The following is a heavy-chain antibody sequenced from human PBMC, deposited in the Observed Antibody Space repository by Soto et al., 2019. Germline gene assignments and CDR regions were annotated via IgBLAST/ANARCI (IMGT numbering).Heavy chain of an antibody. CDR1: GFTFSTYS. CDR2: ISGSGNYT. CDR3: AREGINNYNEYYFDS. Sequence: TGGSLRLSCAASGFTFSTYSMNWVRQAPGKGLEWVSSISGSGNYTHYADFLRGRFTISRDNAKTSLYLQMNSLRAEDTAVYYCAREGINNYNEYYFDSWGQGTVVTVS. V-gene: IGHV3-21*01. D-gene: IGHD4-4*01. J-gene: IGHJ4*02.